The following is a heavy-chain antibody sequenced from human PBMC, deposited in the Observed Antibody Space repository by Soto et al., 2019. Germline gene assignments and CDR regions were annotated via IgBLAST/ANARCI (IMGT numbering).Heavy chain of an antibody. Sequence: QLQVVESGGGVFQPGSSPRLSCVTSGIRFSSNGMHWLRQAPGKGLEWVTGIDFDGRNSYYADSVKGRFTISRDDSRSTLYQHRNSQSAEDAALYYCARDLNFWSLELAPRGQGTLVTVSS. CDR2: IDFDGRNS. CDR1: GIRFSSNG. J-gene: IGHJ5*02. CDR3: ARDLNFWSLELAP. V-gene: IGHV3-33*01. D-gene: IGHD1-26*01.